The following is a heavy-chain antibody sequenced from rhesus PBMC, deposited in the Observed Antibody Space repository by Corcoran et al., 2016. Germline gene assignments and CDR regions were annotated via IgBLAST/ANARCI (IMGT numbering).Heavy chain of an antibody. D-gene: IGHD5-42*01. CDR3: VRGRGYSAFDF. Sequence: QVQLVQSGAEVKKPGASVKLSFKASGYHFTSYSINWVRQAPGKGLVWMGWINPSNGDTGYTQKFQGRDTMTRYTSTSTAYVELSSLRSEDTAVYYCVRGRGYSAFDFWGQGVLVTVSS. V-gene: IGHV1-200*01. CDR1: GYHFTSYS. J-gene: IGHJ4*01. CDR2: INPSNGDT.